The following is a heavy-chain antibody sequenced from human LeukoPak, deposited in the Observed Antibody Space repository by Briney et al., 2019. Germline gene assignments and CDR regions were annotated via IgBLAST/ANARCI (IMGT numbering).Heavy chain of an antibody. D-gene: IGHD6-19*01. CDR2: ITGTGGST. V-gene: IGHV3-23*01. Sequence: GGSLRLSCAASGFTFTSYAMSWVRQAPGKGLEWVSAITGTGGSTYYSASVKGRFTISRDNSKNTLYLQMSSLRTEDTAMYYCAKVRDSRDWYKDAFDIWGQGTMVTVSS. CDR1: GFTFTSYA. CDR3: AKVRDSRDWYKDAFDI. J-gene: IGHJ3*02.